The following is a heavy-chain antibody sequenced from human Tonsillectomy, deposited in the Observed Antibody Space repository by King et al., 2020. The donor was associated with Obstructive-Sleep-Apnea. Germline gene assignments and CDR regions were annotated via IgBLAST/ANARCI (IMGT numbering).Heavy chain of an antibody. CDR1: GYSFTSYW. J-gene: IGHJ5*02. Sequence: DVQLVESGAEVKKPGESLKISCKGSGYSFTSYWIVWVRQMPGKGLEWMGIIYPGDSDTRYSPSLQGQVTISADKSISTAYLQWSSLKASDTAIYYCARGEPRANNWFDPWGQGTLVTVSP. D-gene: IGHD1-14*01. CDR2: IYPGDSDT. CDR3: ARGEPRANNWFDP. V-gene: IGHV5-51*01.